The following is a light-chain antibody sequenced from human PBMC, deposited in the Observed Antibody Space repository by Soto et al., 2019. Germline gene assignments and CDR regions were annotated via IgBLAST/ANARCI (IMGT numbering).Light chain of an antibody. V-gene: IGKV3-15*01. CDR3: QQYNNLPPIT. Sequence: EIVMTQSPATLSVSPGERSTLSCRASQSVGSNLAWYQQKPDQAPRLLIYYASTRATGIPARFSGSGSGTEFTLTISSLQSEDFAVYYCQQYNNLPPITFGQGTRLEI. CDR1: QSVGSN. CDR2: YAS. J-gene: IGKJ5*01.